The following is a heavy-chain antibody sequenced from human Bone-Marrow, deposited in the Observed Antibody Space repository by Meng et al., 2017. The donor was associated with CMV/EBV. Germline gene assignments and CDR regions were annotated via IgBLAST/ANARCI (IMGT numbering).Heavy chain of an antibody. Sequence: GALKISCAASGFSFSSYAMSWVRQAPGKGLEWVSSISASGVSTYYADSVKGRFTLSRDNPENTLYLQVSSLRAEDTATYYCAKLGTAQVGNYYYGLGVWGQGTTVTVSS. CDR3: AKLGTAQVGNYYYGLGV. CDR1: GFSFSSYA. D-gene: IGHD1-7*01. V-gene: IGHV3-23*01. CDR2: ISASGVST. J-gene: IGHJ6*02.